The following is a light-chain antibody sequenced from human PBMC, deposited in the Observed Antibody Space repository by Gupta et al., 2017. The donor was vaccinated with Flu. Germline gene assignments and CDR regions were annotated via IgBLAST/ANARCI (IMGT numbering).Light chain of an antibody. CDR3: QTYDSDLNYI. Sequence: SVLTQPPSVSGAPGQMVTISCTGSRSNVGAGYDVHWYQQLPGTAPILLCYENTDRPSGVPDRFAASRSGTSAFLAITGLQTADEAYYYCQTYDSDLNYIFGTGTRVTVL. CDR2: ENT. J-gene: IGLJ1*01. V-gene: IGLV1-40*01. CDR1: RSNVGAGYD.